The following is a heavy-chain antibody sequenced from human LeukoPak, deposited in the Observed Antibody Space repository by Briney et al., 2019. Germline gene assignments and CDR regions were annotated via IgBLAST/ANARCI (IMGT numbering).Heavy chain of an antibody. D-gene: IGHD1-26*01. CDR2: IIPILGIA. CDR3: AREEGGSYEDY. V-gene: IGHV1-69*04. J-gene: IGHJ4*02. CDR1: GGTFSSYA. Sequence: SVKVSCKASGGTFSSYAISWVRQAPGQGLEWMGRIIPILGIANYAQKFQGRVMITADKSTSTAYMELSSLRSEDTAVYYCAREEGGSYEDYWGQGTLVTVSS.